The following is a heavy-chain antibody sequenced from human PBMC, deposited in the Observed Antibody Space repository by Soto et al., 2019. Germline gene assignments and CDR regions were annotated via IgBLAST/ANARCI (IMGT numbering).Heavy chain of an antibody. D-gene: IGHD3-3*01. CDR3: ARSYYDFWSGYPSFDY. CDR1: GYSFTSYW. J-gene: IGHJ4*02. Sequence: VESLKISCKVSGYSFTSYWIGWVRQMPGKGLEWMGIIYPGDSDTRYSPSFQGQVTISADKSISTAYLQWSSLKASDTAMYYCARSYYDFWSGYPSFDYWGQGTLVTVSS. V-gene: IGHV5-51*01. CDR2: IYPGDSDT.